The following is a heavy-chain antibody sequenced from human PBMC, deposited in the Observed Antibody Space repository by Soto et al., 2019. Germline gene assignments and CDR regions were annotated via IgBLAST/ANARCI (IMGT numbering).Heavy chain of an antibody. CDR2: ISYDGSNK. Sequence: QVQLVESGGGVVQPGRSLRLSCAASGFTFSSYAMHWVRQAPGKGLEWVAVISYDGSNKYYADSVKGRFTISRDYSKNTLYLQMNSLRAEDTAVYYCARARYSSSWYLDYWGQGTLVTVSS. D-gene: IGHD6-13*01. CDR1: GFTFSSYA. V-gene: IGHV3-30-3*01. CDR3: ARARYSSSWYLDY. J-gene: IGHJ4*02.